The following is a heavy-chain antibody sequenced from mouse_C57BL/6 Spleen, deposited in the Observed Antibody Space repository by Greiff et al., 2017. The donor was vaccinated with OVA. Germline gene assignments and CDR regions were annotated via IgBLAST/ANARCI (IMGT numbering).Heavy chain of an antibody. V-gene: IGHV1-4*01. CDR2: INPSSGYT. Sequence: VQLQESGAELARPGASVKMSCKASGYTFTSYTMHWVKQRPGQGLEWIGYINPSSGYTKYNQKFKDKATLTADKSSSTAYMQLSSLTSEDSAVYYCARVGFDYDEDYWGQGTTLTVSS. CDR3: ARVGFDYDEDY. J-gene: IGHJ2*01. D-gene: IGHD2-4*01. CDR1: GYTFTSYT.